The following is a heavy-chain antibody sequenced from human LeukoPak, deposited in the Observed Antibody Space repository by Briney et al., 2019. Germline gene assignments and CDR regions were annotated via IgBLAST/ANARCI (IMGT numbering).Heavy chain of an antibody. Sequence: KPSETLSLTCTVSGGSISSSSYYWGWIRQPPGKGLEWIGSIYYSGSTYYNPSLKSRVTISVDTSKNQFSLKLSSVTAADTAVYYCARDVEYGGHFDYWGQGTLVTVSS. J-gene: IGHJ4*02. D-gene: IGHD4-23*01. CDR2: IYYSGST. CDR3: ARDVEYGGHFDY. V-gene: IGHV4-39*07. CDR1: GGSISSSSYY.